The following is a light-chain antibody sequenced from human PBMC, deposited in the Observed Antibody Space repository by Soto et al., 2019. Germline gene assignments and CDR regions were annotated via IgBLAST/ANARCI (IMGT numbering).Light chain of an antibody. CDR1: RSNIGSNT. CDR2: SND. V-gene: IGLV1-44*01. CDR3: AAWDDSLNGVL. J-gene: IGLJ3*02. Sequence: QSVLTQPPSASGTPGQRVSISCSGSRSNIGSNTVNWYQHLPGTAPRLLIYSNDQRPSGVPDRFSASKSGASAFLAIIGLQSEDEADYYCAAWDDSLNGVLFGGGTKVTVL.